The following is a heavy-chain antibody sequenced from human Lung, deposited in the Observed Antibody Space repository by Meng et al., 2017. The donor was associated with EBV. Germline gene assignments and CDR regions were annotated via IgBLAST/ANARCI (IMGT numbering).Heavy chain of an antibody. D-gene: IGHD1-20*01. V-gene: IGHV4-4*02. CDR2: IYHNENT. J-gene: IGHJ4*02. CDR1: SGTSSSNTY. CDR3: ARAPGNWNFDS. Sequence: QVQPEEAGPGLVKPLGTLALPCTVSSGTSSSNTYWTRVRQSPGKGLEWNGEIYHNENTNYNPSLMSRVTMSLDKSKNHFSLNLRSVTVADTAVYFCARAPGNWNFDSWGQGTLVTVSS.